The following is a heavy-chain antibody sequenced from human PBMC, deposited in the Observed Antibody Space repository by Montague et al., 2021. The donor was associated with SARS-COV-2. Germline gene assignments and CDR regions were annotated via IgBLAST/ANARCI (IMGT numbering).Heavy chain of an antibody. CDR3: AREISGPDYFDY. V-gene: IGHV4-59*01. J-gene: IGHJ4*02. Sequence: SETLSLTCTVSGGSISSNHWNWIRQPPGRGLEWIGYIYYSGSTNYNPSLESRVTISADTSKNHFSLKLTSVTAADTAVYYCAREISGPDYFDYWGQGTLVTVSS. CDR1: GGSISSNH. CDR2: IYYSGST. D-gene: IGHD3-10*01.